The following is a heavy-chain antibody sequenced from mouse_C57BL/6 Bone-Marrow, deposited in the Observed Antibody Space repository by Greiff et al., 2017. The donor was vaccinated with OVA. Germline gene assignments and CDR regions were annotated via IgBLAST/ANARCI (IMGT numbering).Heavy chain of an antibody. V-gene: IGHV5-16*01. CDR2: INYDGSST. J-gene: IGHJ1*03. CDR3: ARDSGSSPKYFDV. D-gene: IGHD1-1*01. Sequence: EVKLMESEGGLVQPGSSMKLSCTASGFTFSDYYMAWVRQVPEKGLEWVANINYDGSSTYYLDSLKSRFIISRDNAKNILYLQMSSLKSEDTATYYCARDSGSSPKYFDVWGTGTTVTVSS. CDR1: GFTFSDYY.